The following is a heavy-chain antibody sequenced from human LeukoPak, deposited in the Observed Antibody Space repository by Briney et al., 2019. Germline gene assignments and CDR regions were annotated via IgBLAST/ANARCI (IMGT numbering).Heavy chain of an antibody. V-gene: IGHV4-59*01. CDR1: GGSISSYY. CDR3: ARVSAAMDSWFDP. J-gene: IGHJ5*02. CDR2: MYYSGST. Sequence: SETLSLTCTVSGGSISSYYWSWIRQPPGKGLEWIGYMYYSGSTNYNPSLKSRVTISVDTSNNQFALKLSSVTAADTAVYYCARVSAAMDSWFDPWGQGTLVTVSS. D-gene: IGHD2-2*01.